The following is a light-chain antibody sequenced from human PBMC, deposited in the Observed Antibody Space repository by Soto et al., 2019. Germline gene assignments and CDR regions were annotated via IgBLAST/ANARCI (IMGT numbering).Light chain of an antibody. CDR2: KAS. Sequence: DIQMTQSPPTLSASVGDRVTISCRASQSITGWLAWFQQKPGKAPKLLISKASKLESGVPSRFSGSGSGTDFTLTISGLQPDDFATYYCQQSYSTPTFGQGTKVDIK. V-gene: IGKV1-5*03. J-gene: IGKJ2*01. CDR1: QSITGW. CDR3: QQSYSTPT.